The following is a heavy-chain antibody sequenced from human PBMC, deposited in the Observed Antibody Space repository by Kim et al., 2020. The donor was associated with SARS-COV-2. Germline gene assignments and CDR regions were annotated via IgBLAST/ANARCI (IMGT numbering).Heavy chain of an antibody. J-gene: IGHJ3*02. CDR2: INTDGSST. V-gene: IGHV3-74*01. D-gene: IGHD4-4*01. CDR1: GFTFSSYW. CDR3: ARVYSRSNVFEI. Sequence: GGSLRLSCAASGFTFSSYWMHWVRQAPGKGLVWVSRINTDGSSTTYTDSVKGRFTISRDNAKNTPYLQMNSLRAEDTAVYYCARVYSRSNVFEIWGQGTVVTVSS.